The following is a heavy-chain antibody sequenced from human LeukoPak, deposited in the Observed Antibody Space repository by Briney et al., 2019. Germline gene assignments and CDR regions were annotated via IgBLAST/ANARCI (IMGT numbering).Heavy chain of an antibody. CDR1: GYTFTGYY. Sequence: ASVKVSCKASGYTFTGYYMHWVRQAPGQGLEWMGRINPNSGGTNYAQKFQGRVTMTRDTSISTAYMELSRLRSDDTAVYYCARLAAGCCSGGSCYVNWFDPWGQGTLVTVSS. J-gene: IGHJ5*02. CDR3: ARLAAGCCSGGSCYVNWFDP. D-gene: IGHD2-15*01. CDR2: INPNSGGT. V-gene: IGHV1-2*06.